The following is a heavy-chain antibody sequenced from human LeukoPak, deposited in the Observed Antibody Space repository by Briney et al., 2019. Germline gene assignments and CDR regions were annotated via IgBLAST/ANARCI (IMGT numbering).Heavy chain of an antibody. J-gene: IGHJ3*02. CDR2: IYSGGST. D-gene: IGHD3-22*01. V-gene: IGHV3-53*01. Sequence: GGSLRLSCAASGFTVSSNYMSWVRQAPGKGLEWVSVIYSGGSTYYADSVKGRFTISRDNSKNTLYLQMNSLRAEDTAVYYCARNPPYYYDSSGYYYGNAFDIWGQGTMVTVSS. CDR1: GFTVSSNY. CDR3: ARNPPYYYDSSGYYYGNAFDI.